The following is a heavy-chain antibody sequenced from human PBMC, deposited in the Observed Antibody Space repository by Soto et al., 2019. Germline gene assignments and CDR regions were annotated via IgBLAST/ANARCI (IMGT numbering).Heavy chain of an antibody. D-gene: IGHD2-21*01. J-gene: IGHJ4*01. Sequence: GGSLRLSCGASGLSVSDNYMCWVRQAPGRGREWVSVMYAGGDTHYADSVKGRFTISRDKSENTLYLQMNSLRDEDTGVYFCVSRIPSWVFDYWGLGTLVTVSS. CDR2: MYAGGDT. V-gene: IGHV3-53*01. CDR1: GLSVSDNY. CDR3: VSRIPSWVFDY.